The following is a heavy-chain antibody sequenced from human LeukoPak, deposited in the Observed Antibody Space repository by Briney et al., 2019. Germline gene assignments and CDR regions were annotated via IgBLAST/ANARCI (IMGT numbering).Heavy chain of an antibody. Sequence: SETLSLTCTVSGGSISSYYWSWIRQPPGKGLEWIGYIYYSGGTNYNPSLKSRVTISVDTSKNQFSLKLSSVTAADTAVYYCATGYSSWYFFYFDYWGQGTLVTVSS. V-gene: IGHV4-59*08. CDR1: GGSISSYY. CDR3: ATGYSSWYFFYFDY. CDR2: IYYSGGT. D-gene: IGHD6-13*01. J-gene: IGHJ4*02.